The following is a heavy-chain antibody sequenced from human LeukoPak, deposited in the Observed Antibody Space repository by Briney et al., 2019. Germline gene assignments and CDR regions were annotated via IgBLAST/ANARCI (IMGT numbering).Heavy chain of an antibody. Sequence: GGSLRLSCAASGLTFSSYGMHWVRQAPGKGLEWVAVISYDGTIRNYADSVKGRFTISRDNSKNTLYLQMNSLRAEDTAVYYCARSGFGVLYYYGIDVWGQGTTVTVSS. CDR2: ISYDGTIR. D-gene: IGHD3-10*01. V-gene: IGHV3-30*03. CDR1: GLTFSSYG. CDR3: ARSGFGVLYYYGIDV. J-gene: IGHJ6*02.